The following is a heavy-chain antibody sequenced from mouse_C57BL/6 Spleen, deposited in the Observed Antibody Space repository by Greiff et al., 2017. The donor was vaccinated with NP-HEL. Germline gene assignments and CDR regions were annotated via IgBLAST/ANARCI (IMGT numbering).Heavy chain of an antibody. CDR2: IDPETGGT. Sequence: QVQLQQSGAELVRPGASVTLSCKASGYTFTDYEMHWVKQTPVNGLEWIGAIDPETGGTAYNQKFKGKAILTADKSSSTAYMELRSLTSEDSAVYYCTSVTTVVARYYAMDYWGQGTSVTVSS. D-gene: IGHD1-1*01. J-gene: IGHJ4*01. CDR3: TSVTTVVARYYAMDY. V-gene: IGHV1-15*01. CDR1: GYTFTDYE.